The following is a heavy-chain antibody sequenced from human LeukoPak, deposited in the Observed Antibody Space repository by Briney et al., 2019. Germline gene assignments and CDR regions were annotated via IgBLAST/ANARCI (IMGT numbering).Heavy chain of an antibody. CDR3: ARDRSYSSTSFGMDV. D-gene: IGHD6-13*01. CDR1: GFIFSSYS. Sequence: GGSLRLSCAASGFIFSSYSMNWVRQAPGKGLEWVSYIDSSSSTIYYADSVKGRFTISRGNAKNSLYLQMNSLRAEDTAVYYCARDRSYSSTSFGMDVWGQGTTVTVSS. CDR2: IDSSSSTI. J-gene: IGHJ6*02. V-gene: IGHV3-48*01.